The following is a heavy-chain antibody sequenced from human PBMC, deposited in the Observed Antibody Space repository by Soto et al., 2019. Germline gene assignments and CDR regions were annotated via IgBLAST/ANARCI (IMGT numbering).Heavy chain of an antibody. CDR1: GGSISSSSYY. V-gene: IGHV4-39*01. Sequence: QLQLQESGPGLVKPSETLSLTCTVSGGSISSSSYYWGWIRQPPGKGLEWIGSIYYSGSTYYNPSLKSRVTISVDTSKNQFSLKLSSVTAADTAVYYCARHGFRRFVVVVAATLTSPFDYWGQGTLVTVSS. D-gene: IGHD2-15*01. CDR3: ARHGFRRFVVVVAATLTSPFDY. CDR2: IYYSGST. J-gene: IGHJ4*02.